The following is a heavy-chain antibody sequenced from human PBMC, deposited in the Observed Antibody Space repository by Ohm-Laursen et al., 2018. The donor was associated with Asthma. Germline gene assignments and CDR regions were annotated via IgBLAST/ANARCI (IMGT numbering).Heavy chain of an antibody. Sequence: ASVKVSCKVSGYTLTELSMHWVRQAPGKGLEWMAFINRDNYRTAYAQRFQGRVSMTWDTSTSTVYMELSSLRSEDTAVYYCARDFNWSYDYWGQGTLVTVSS. CDR3: ARDFNWSYDY. CDR1: GYTLTELS. CDR2: INRDNYRT. V-gene: IGHV1-24*01. D-gene: IGHD1-26*01. J-gene: IGHJ4*02.